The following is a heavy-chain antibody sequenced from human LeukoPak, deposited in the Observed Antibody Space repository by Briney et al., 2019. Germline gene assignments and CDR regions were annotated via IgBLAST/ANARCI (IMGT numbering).Heavy chain of an antibody. D-gene: IGHD2-15*01. Sequence: GASVKVSCTASGYTFTSYGISWVRQAPGQGLEWMGWISAYNGNTNYAQKLQGRVTMTTDTSTSTAYMELRSLRSDDTAVYYCARDGYCSGGSCYSLYYYGMDVWGQGTTVTVSS. CDR3: ARDGYCSGGSCYSLYYYGMDV. J-gene: IGHJ6*02. CDR1: GYTFTSYG. CDR2: ISAYNGNT. V-gene: IGHV1-18*01.